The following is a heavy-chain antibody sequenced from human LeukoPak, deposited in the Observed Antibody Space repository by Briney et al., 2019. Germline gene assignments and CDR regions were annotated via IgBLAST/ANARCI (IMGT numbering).Heavy chain of an antibody. CDR3: ARDSRYSSGWFDAFDI. Sequence: GGSLRLSCAASGFTFSSHWMSWVRQAPGKGLEWVANIKQDGSEKYYVDSVKGRFTISRDNAKNSLYLQMNSLRAEDTAVYYCARDSRYSSGWFDAFDIWGQGTMVTVSS. D-gene: IGHD6-19*01. CDR1: GFTFSSHW. V-gene: IGHV3-7*01. CDR2: IKQDGSEK. J-gene: IGHJ3*02.